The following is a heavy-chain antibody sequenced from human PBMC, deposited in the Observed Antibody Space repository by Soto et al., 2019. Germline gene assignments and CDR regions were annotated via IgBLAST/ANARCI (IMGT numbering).Heavy chain of an antibody. CDR2: IYYSGIT. D-gene: IGHD3-10*01. CDR1: GGSISSSSYY. V-gene: IGHV4-39*01. CDR3: ARLYGSGSYNFYGMDV. J-gene: IGHJ6*02. Sequence: SETLSLTCTVSGGSISSSSYYWGWIRQPPGKGLEWIGSIYYSGITYYSPSLKSRVTMAVDTSKNQFSLKLSSVTAADTAVYYCARLYGSGSYNFYGMDVWGQGTAVTVTS.